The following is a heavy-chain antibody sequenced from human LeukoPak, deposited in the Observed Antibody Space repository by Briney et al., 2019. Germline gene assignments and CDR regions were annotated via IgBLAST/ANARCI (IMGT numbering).Heavy chain of an antibody. D-gene: IGHD6-13*01. CDR3: AKDMSLIAADYYFDY. CDR1: GFTFSRYG. V-gene: IGHV3-30*18. J-gene: IGHJ4*02. CDR2: ISYDGNNK. Sequence: GRSLRLSCAASGFTFSRYGMHWVRQAPGKGLEWVAVISYDGNNKYYADSVKGRFTISRDNPKNTLYLQMNSLRAEDSAVYFCAKDMSLIAADYYFDYWGQGTLVTVSS.